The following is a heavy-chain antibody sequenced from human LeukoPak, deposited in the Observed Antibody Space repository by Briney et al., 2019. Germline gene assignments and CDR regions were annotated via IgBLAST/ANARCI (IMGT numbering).Heavy chain of an antibody. Sequence: ASVKVSCKASGYTFTSYDINWVRQATGQGLEWMGWMNPNSGNTGYAQKFQGRVTMTTETSTSTAYMELRSLRSDDTAVYYCARRGGKNYGDYVVHDKYMDVWGTGTTVTVSS. CDR3: ARRGGKNYGDYVVHDKYMDV. D-gene: IGHD4-17*01. CDR1: GYTFTSYD. CDR2: MNPNSGNT. J-gene: IGHJ6*03. V-gene: IGHV1-8*02.